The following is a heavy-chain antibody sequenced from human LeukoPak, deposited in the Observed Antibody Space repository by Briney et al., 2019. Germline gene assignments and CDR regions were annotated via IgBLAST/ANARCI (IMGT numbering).Heavy chain of an antibody. Sequence: SVKVSCKASGSTFSSYAISWVRQAPGQGLEWMGGIIPIFGTANYAQKFQGRVTITTDESTSTAYMELSSLRSEDTAVYYCASCRVIFGDPSEYYFDYWGQGTLVTVSS. CDR1: GSTFSSYA. D-gene: IGHD3-10*01. V-gene: IGHV1-69*05. CDR2: IIPIFGTA. CDR3: ASCRVIFGDPSEYYFDY. J-gene: IGHJ4*02.